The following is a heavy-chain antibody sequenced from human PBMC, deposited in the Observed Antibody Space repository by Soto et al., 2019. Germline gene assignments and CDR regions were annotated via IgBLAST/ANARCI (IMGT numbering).Heavy chain of an antibody. CDR1: GASISSGHYY. J-gene: IGHJ4*02. Sequence: SETLSLTCSVSGASISSGHYYWTWIRQHPGKGLEWIGSIYNTGSTSYNPSLTSRLSISVDTSENHFSLRLFSVTVADTAVYYCALALGPTKGLDYWGQGSLVTVSS. CDR3: ALALGPTKGLDY. CDR2: IYNTGST. V-gene: IGHV4-31*03. D-gene: IGHD7-27*01.